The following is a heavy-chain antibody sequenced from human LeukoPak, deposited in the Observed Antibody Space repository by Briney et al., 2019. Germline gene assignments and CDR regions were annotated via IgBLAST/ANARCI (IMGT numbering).Heavy chain of an antibody. CDR2: ISAYNDNT. D-gene: IGHD6-19*01. Sequence: ASVKVSYKASGYTFTRYGISWVRQAPGQGLEGIGWISAYNDNTNYVQKLQRRVTLTTDTSTSTAYMELRSLRSDDTVVYYCARDSSGWYYDYWGKGTLVTVSS. V-gene: IGHV1-18*01. CDR3: ARDSSGWYYDY. J-gene: IGHJ4*02. CDR1: GYTFTRYG.